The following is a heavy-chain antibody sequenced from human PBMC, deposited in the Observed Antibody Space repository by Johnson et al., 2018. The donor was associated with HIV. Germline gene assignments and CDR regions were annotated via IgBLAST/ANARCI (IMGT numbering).Heavy chain of an antibody. Sequence: QVQLVESGGDVVQPGTSLRLSCEASGLILSGYGLHWVRQAPGKGLEWVAVIWPDGSNRYYADSVKGRFTISRDNSKNTLYLQMNSLRAEDTAGYYCARECSSTRWTYGFDIWGQGTMVTVSS. J-gene: IGHJ3*02. CDR3: ARECSSTRWTYGFDI. D-gene: IGHD6-13*01. CDR1: GLILSGYG. CDR2: IWPDGSNR. V-gene: IGHV3-33*01.